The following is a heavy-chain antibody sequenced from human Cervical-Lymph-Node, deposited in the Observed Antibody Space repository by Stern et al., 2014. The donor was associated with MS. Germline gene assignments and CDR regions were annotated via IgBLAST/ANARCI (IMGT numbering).Heavy chain of an antibody. CDR2: AWYDGSTA. CDR3: ARGHIPYAYNYLFDY. Sequence: QVQLLQPGGGVVQPGTSLRLSCAASGFTFRSYGMHWVRQAPGKGLEWVALAWYDGSTAYYTNSVKGRFTISRDNSKNTLSLQMNSLTAEDTAVYYCARGHIPYAYNYLFDYWGQGTLVTVSS. D-gene: IGHD5-24*01. V-gene: IGHV3-33*01. CDR1: GFTFRSYG. J-gene: IGHJ4*02.